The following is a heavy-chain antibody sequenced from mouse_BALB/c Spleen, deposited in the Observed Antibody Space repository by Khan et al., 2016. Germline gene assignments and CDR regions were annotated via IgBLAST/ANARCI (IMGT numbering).Heavy chain of an antibody. V-gene: IGHV7-3*02. CDR1: GFTFTDYY. D-gene: IGHD2-1*01. Sequence: EVELVESGGGLVQPGGSLRLSCATSGFTFTDYYMSWVRQPPGKALEWLGFIRNKANGYTTEYSASVKGRFTISRDNSQSILYLQMNTRGAEDSATYYCARAPGDGKAWFAYWCQGTVVTVSA. J-gene: IGHJ3*01. CDR2: IRNKANGYTT. CDR3: ARAPGDGKAWFAY.